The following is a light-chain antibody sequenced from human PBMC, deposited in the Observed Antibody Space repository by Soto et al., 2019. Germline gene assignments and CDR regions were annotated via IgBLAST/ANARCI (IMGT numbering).Light chain of an antibody. CDR2: AAS. CDR1: QSVTSSY. Sequence: EIVLTQSPGTLSLSPGERSTIACRASQSVTSSYLAWYQQKPGQDTRLLMYAASSRDTGIPDRVSGSGSGTDVTLTISRLEAEDFAVYYCQQSSSSPITFGQGTRLEIK. J-gene: IGKJ5*01. V-gene: IGKV3-20*01. CDR3: QQSSSSPIT.